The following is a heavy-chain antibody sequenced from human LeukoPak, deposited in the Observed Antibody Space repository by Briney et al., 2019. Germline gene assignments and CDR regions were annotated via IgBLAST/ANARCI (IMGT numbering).Heavy chain of an antibody. CDR2: ISSSSTI. J-gene: IGHJ4*02. D-gene: IGHD5-18*01. Sequence: GGSLRLSCAASGFTFSSYSMNWVRQAPGKGLEWVSSISSSSTIYYADSVKGRFTISRDNAKNSLYLQMNSLRDEDTAVYYCASLGYSYAKPLDYWGQGTLVTVSS. V-gene: IGHV3-48*02. CDR3: ASLGYSYAKPLDY. CDR1: GFTFSSYS.